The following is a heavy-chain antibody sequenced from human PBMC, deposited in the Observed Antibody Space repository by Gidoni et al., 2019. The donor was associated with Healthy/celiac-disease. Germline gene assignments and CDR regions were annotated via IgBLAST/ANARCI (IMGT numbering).Heavy chain of an antibody. CDR3: AREGCSSTSCYFKLPYYYYMDV. J-gene: IGHJ6*03. D-gene: IGHD2-2*01. V-gene: IGHV1-69*06. Sequence: QAQLVRRGGEVNKPGGSGMLHGQGPGVPLRSYPISSTRQAPGQGLEWMGGIIPIFGTANYAQKFQGRVTITADKSTSTAYMELSSLRSEDTAVYYCAREGCSSTSCYFKLPYYYYMDVWGKGTTVTVSS. CDR2: IIPIFGTA. CDR1: GVPLRSYP.